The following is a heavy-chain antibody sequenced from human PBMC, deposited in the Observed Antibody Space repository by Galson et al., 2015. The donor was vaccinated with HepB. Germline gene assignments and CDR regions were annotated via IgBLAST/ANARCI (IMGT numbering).Heavy chain of an antibody. CDR2: ISFDGSNK. CDR3: AKDGQGYSSSWYSADHYYMDV. V-gene: IGHV3-30*18. J-gene: IGHJ6*03. Sequence: SLRLSCAASGFTFSSYTMNWVRQAPGEGLEWVAVISFDGSNKYYADSVKGRSTISRDNSKNTLFLQLNSMRAEDTAVYYCAKDGQGYSSSWYSADHYYMDVWGKGTTVTVSS. D-gene: IGHD6-13*01. CDR1: GFTFSSYT.